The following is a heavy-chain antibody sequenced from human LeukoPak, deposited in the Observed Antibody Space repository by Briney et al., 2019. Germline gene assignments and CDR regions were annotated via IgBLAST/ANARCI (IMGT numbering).Heavy chain of an antibody. Sequence: PSETLSLTCTVSGGSISSSSYYWGWIRQHPGKGLEWIGSIYHSGSTYYNPSLKSRVTISVDTSKNQFSLKLSSVTAADTAVYYCARAPSADYWGQGTLVTVSS. V-gene: IGHV4-39*07. CDR2: IYHSGST. CDR1: GGSISSSSYY. CDR3: ARAPSADY. D-gene: IGHD3-3*01. J-gene: IGHJ4*02.